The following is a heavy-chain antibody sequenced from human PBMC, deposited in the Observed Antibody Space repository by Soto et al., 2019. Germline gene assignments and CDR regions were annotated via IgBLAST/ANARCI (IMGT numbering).Heavy chain of an antibody. J-gene: IGHJ5*01. D-gene: IGHD3-10*01. CDR1: GFTFNTFE. V-gene: IGHV3-23*01. Sequence: EVQLLESGGGLVQPGGSLRLSRAASGFTFNTFEMSWVRQAPGRGLEWVSFISTDSSRAYYADAVKGRFTISRDNSKQPVYLQMTSMRAEDTAGSCCVNGGWLDFWGQGPLVTVSS. CDR3: VNGGWLDF. CDR2: ISTDSSRA.